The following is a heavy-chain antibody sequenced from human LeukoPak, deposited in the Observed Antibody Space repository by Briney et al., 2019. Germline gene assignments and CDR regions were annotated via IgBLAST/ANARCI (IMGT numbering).Heavy chain of an antibody. J-gene: IGHJ4*02. CDR1: GGSINSSSYY. D-gene: IGHD2/OR15-2a*01. CDR2: IYYSGST. CDR3: ARHITLMVGY. Sequence: SETLSLTCTVSGGSINSSSYYWGWIRQPPGKGLEWIGSIYYSGSTYYNPSLKSRVTISEDTSKNQFSLKLNSVTAADTAVYYCARHITLMVGYWGQGTLVTVSS. V-gene: IGHV4-39*01.